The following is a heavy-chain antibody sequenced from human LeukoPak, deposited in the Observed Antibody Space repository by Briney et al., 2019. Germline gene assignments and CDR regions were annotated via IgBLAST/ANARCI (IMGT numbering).Heavy chain of an antibody. J-gene: IGHJ3*01. CDR1: GGSFTTHY. CDR2: ISYIGST. D-gene: IGHD3-22*01. CDR3: ASDSISMNAFDA. Sequence: SETLSLTCTVSGGSFTTHYWSWIRQPPGKGLEWIGYISYIGSTNYNPSLKSRVTIPIDTSKSEVSLMLTSVTAADTAVYYCASDSISMNAFDAWGQGTMVTVSS. V-gene: IGHV4-59*11.